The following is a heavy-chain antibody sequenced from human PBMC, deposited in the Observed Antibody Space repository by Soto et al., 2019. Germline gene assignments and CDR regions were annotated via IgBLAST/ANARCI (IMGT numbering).Heavy chain of an antibody. V-gene: IGHV3-23*01. CDR3: ARWSYLDY. CDR1: GFSFGSYA. J-gene: IGHJ4*02. Sequence: GGSLRLSCAASGFSFGSYALSWVRQAPGKGLEWVSTISGSDGKTFYADSVKGRFSISRDTSQSTLYLQVNSLRADDTAMYYCARWSYLDYWGQGTRVTVSS. D-gene: IGHD3-3*01. CDR2: ISGSDGKT.